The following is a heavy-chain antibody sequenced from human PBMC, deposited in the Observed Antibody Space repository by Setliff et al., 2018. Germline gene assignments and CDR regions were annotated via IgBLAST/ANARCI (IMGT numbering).Heavy chain of an antibody. CDR2: VTVYNGNT. V-gene: IGHV1-18*01. CDR1: GYTFSNYG. D-gene: IGHD2-2*01. CDR3: ARLVRYCTRTSCQRTPGAEY. J-gene: IGHJ4*02. Sequence: ASVKVSCKASGYTFSNYGVTWVRQAPGQGLEWMGWVTVYNGNTKYAQNLQGRLTLTTDTSTSTAYMDVRSLTSDDTAVYYCARLVRYCTRTSCQRTPGAEYWGQGTLVTVSS.